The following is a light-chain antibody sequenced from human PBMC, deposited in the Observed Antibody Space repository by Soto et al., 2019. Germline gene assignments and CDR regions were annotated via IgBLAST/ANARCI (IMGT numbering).Light chain of an antibody. J-gene: IGLJ2*01. V-gene: IGLV1-40*01. CDR1: SSNIGAGYD. CDR3: QSYDSSLNGVV. Sequence: QAVVTQPPSVSGAPGQRVTISCTGSSSNIGAGYDVHWYQQLPGTAPKLLIYGNSNRPSGVPDRISGSKSGTSASLAMTGLQAEDEADYYCQSYDSSLNGVVFGGGTKLTVL. CDR2: GNS.